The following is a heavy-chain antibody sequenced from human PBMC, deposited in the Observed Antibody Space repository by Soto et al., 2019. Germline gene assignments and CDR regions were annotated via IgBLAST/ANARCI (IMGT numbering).Heavy chain of an antibody. CDR1: GFTFSSYG. CDR2: ISYDGSNK. Sequence: QVQLVESGGGVVQPGRSLRLSCAASGFTFSSYGMHWVRQAPGKGLEWVAVISYDGSNKYYADSVKGRFTISRDNSKNTLYLQMNSLRAEDTAVYYCAKDPGYCSSPSCYVPYYYYGMDVWGQGTTVTVSS. CDR3: AKDPGYCSSPSCYVPYYYYGMDV. V-gene: IGHV3-30*18. J-gene: IGHJ6*02. D-gene: IGHD2-2*01.